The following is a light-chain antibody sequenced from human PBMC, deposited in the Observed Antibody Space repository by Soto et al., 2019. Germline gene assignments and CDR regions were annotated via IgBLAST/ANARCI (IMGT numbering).Light chain of an antibody. J-gene: IGLJ1*01. V-gene: IGLV2-8*01. CDR3: KSYAGSNTYV. Sequence: QSALTQPPSASGSPGQSVTISCTGTKNDIGVYDFVSWYQHHPGKAPRLIIYEVVQRPSGVPDRFSSSKSGNTASLTVSGLQAADEADYFCKSYAGSNTYVFGSGTKVTAL. CDR2: EVV. CDR1: KNDIGVYDF.